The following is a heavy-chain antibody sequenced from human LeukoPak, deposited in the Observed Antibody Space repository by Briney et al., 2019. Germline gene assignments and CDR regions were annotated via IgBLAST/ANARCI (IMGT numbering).Heavy chain of an antibody. CDR1: GDSISSGNYL. CDR3: ARAPPTEYFDY. CDR2: SYSSGTT. V-gene: IGHV4-61*02. Sequence: PSQTLSLTCTVSGDSISSGNYLWSWIRQPAGKGLEWIGRSYSSGTTNYNPSLKSRVTISVDTSKNQFSLNLSSVTAADTAVYYCARAPPTEYFDYWGQGTLVTVSS. D-gene: IGHD4-17*01. J-gene: IGHJ4*02.